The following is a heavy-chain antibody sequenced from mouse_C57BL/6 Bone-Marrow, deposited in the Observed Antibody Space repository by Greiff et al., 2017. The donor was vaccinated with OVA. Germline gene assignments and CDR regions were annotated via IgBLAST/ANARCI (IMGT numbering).Heavy chain of an antibody. Sequence: VQLQQSGAELVRPGSSVKLSCKASGYTFTSYWMDWVKQRPGQGLEWIGNIYPSDSETHYNQKFKDKATLTVDKSSSTAYMQLSSLTSEDSAVYYCARGDGYYTFAYWGQRTLVTVSA. CDR1: GYTFTSYW. CDR3: ARGDGYYTFAY. D-gene: IGHD2-3*01. CDR2: IYPSDSET. J-gene: IGHJ3*01. V-gene: IGHV1-61*01.